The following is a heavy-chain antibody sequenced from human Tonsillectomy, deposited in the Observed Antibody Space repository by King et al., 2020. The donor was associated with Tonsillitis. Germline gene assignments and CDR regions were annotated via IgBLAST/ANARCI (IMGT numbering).Heavy chain of an antibody. CDR2: INPNSGGT. J-gene: IGHJ4*02. CDR1: GYTFTGYY. V-gene: IGHV1-2*02. CDR3: ARGEVWVAVRSLPSDY. D-gene: IGHD6-6*01. Sequence: VQLVESGAEVKKPGASVKVSCKASGYTFTGYYMHWVRQAPGQGLEWMGWINPNSGGTNSAQKFQGRLIMTSDTSISTAYMELSSLRSDDTAVYYCARGEVWVAVRSLPSDYWGQATLVTVSS.